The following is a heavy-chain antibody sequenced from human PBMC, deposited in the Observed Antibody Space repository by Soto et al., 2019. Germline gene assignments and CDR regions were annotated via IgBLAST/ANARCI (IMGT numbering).Heavy chain of an antibody. CDR2: ISGSGGST. J-gene: IGHJ4*02. D-gene: IGHD1-20*01. CDR1: GLTFGSYA. Sequence: DVHLLESGGGLVQPGGSLRLSCAVSGLTFGSYAMTWVRQAPGKGLEWVSGISGSGGSTYYADSVKGRFTISRDNSKNTLYVQMSSLRAEDTAIYYCAKDARYYWKIDYWGQGTLVTVSS. CDR3: AKDARYYWKIDY. V-gene: IGHV3-23*01.